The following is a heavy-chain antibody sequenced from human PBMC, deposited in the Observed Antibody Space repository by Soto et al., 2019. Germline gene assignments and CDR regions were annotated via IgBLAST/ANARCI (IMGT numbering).Heavy chain of an antibody. V-gene: IGHV3-23*01. CDR1: GFTFSSFA. J-gene: IGHJ4*02. Sequence: EMQLLESGGGLVQPGGSLRLSCAASGFTFSSFAMSWVRQAPGKGLDWVSAISGSGGSTYSADSVKGRFTISRDNSKNSLYLQMNSLRAEDTAVYYCARDRGYYDSSGYFDYWGQGTLVTVSS. CDR3: ARDRGYYDSSGYFDY. D-gene: IGHD3-22*01. CDR2: ISGSGGST.